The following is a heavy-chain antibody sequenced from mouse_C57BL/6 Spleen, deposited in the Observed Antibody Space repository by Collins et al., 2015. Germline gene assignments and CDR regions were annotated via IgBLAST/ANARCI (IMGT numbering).Heavy chain of an antibody. J-gene: IGHJ1*01. D-gene: IGHD1-1*01. CDR2: IWSDGST. CDR3: ARHGEFDYYGSSFHWYFDV. V-gene: IGHV2-6-2*01. CDR1: GFSLTSYG. Sequence: QVQLKESGPDLVAPSQSLSITCTVSGFSLTSYGVHWVRQPPGKGLEWLVVIWSDGSTTYNSALKSRLSISKDNSKSQVFLKMNSLQTDDTAMYYCARHGEFDYYGSSFHWYFDVWGAGTTVTVSS.